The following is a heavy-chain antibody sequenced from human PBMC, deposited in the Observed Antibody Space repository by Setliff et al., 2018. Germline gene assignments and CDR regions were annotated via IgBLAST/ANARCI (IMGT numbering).Heavy chain of an antibody. CDR2: INPNSGGT. CDR3: ARDGTSLPSIAAHADY. CDR1: GYTFTSYY. Sequence: ASVKVSCKASGYTFTSYYMHWVRQAPGQGLEWMGRINPNSGGTNYAQKFQGRVTMTRDTSISTAYMELSRLRSDDTAVYYCARDGTSLPSIAAHADYWGQGTLVTVPQ. J-gene: IGHJ4*02. D-gene: IGHD6-6*01. V-gene: IGHV1-2*06.